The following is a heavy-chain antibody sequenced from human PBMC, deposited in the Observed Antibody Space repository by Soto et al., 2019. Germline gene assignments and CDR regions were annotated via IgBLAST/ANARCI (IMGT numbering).Heavy chain of an antibody. CDR3: ARVRGYSYGRYYYYYGMDV. D-gene: IGHD5-18*01. V-gene: IGHV1-2*04. J-gene: IGHJ6*02. Sequence: ASVKVSCKASGYTFTGYCMHWVRQAPGQGLEWMGWINPNSGGTNYAQKFQGWVTMTRDTSISTAYMELSRLRSDDTAVYYCARVRGYSYGRYYYYYGMDVWGQGTTVTVS. CDR1: GYTFTGYC. CDR2: INPNSGGT.